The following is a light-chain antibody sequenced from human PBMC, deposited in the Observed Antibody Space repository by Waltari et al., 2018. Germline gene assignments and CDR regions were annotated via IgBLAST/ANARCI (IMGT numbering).Light chain of an antibody. V-gene: IGLV2-23*01. CDR2: EGN. CDR1: SSAVGIHVFIL. J-gene: IGLJ3*02. CDR3: CSYAGSNTWV. Sequence: QSALRQPAPVLGLLGQSSPTPSPGTSSAVGIHVFILGSWYQQHPGKAPKPRIYEGNKRPSGVSSRFSGSKSGNTASLTISGLQAEDEADYYCCSYAGSNTWVFGGGTKLTVL.